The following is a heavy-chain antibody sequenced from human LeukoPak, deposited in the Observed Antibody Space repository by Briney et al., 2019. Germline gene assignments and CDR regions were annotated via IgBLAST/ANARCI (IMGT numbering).Heavy chain of an antibody. CDR2: IYTSGSP. D-gene: IGHD1-26*01. V-gene: IGHV4-4*07. J-gene: IGHJ4*02. CDR1: GGSISSYY. CDR3: ARGSIVGASPGDYFDY. Sequence: SETLSLTCTVSGGSISSYYWSWIRQPAGKGLEWIGRIYTSGSPNYNPSLKSRVTMSVDTSKNQFSLKLSSVTAADTAVYYCARGSIVGASPGDYFDYWGQGTLVTVSS.